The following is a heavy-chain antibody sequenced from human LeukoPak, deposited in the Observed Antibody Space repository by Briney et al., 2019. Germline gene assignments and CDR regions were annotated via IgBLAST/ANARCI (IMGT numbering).Heavy chain of an antibody. CDR1: GFTFSSYA. Sequence: GGSLRLSCAASGFTFSSYAMSWVRQAPGKGLEWVSAISGSGGSTYYADSVKGRFTISRDNSKNTLYLQINSLRAEDTAVYYCAKSQVGATSRYFDLWGRGTLVTVSS. J-gene: IGHJ2*01. D-gene: IGHD1-26*01. CDR3: AKSQVGATSRYFDL. CDR2: ISGSGGST. V-gene: IGHV3-23*01.